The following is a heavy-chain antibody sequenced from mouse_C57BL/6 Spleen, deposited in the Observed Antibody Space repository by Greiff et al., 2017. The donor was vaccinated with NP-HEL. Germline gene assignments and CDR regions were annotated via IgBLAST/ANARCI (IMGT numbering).Heavy chain of an antibody. V-gene: IGHV7-1*01. CDR3: ARDARGYYAMDD. J-gene: IGHJ4*01. Sequence: EVNLVESGGGLVQSGRSLRLSCATSGFTFSDFYMEWVRQAPGKGLEWIAASRNKANDYTTEYSASVKGRFIVSRDTSQSILYLQMNALRAEDTAIYYCARDARGYYAMDDWGQGTSVTVAS. CDR2: SRNKANDYTT. CDR1: GFTFSDFY.